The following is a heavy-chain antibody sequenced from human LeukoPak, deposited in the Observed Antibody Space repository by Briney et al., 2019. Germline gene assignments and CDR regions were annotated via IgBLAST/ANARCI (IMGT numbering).Heavy chain of an antibody. CDR1: GFTFSNAM. J-gene: IGHJ4*02. CDR3: ITLGALDY. CDR2: IKRKTDGGTT. Sequence: PGGSLRLSCADSGFTFSNAMMSCVRQAPGKGLECVGRIKRKTDGGTTDYAAPVKGRFSISRDDSKNTLYLQMNSLKTEYTAVYYCITLGALDYGGQGTLVTVSS. D-gene: IGHD3-16*01. V-gene: IGHV3-15*01.